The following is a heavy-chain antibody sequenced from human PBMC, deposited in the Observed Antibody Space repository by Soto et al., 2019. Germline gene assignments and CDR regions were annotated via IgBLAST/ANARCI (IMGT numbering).Heavy chain of an antibody. Sequence: PGGSLRLSCAASGFTFSSYAMSWVRQAPGKGLEWVSAISGSGGSTYYADSVKGRFTISRDNSKNTLYLQMNSLRAEDTAVYYCAKGHSGELSSDTYYYYYMDVSGKVTTVTLSS. V-gene: IGHV3-23*01. CDR1: GFTFSSYA. CDR3: AKGHSGELSSDTYYYYYMDV. J-gene: IGHJ6*03. D-gene: IGHD3-16*02. CDR2: ISGSGGST.